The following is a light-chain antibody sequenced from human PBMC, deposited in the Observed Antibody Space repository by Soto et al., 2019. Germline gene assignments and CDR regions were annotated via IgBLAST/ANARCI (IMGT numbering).Light chain of an antibody. V-gene: IGKV3-15*01. Sequence: DIVMTQAPAGLSVPPGEGATVSWRASQSVSSNLAWYQQKPGQAPRLLIYGASTRATGIPARFSGSGSGTDFTLTISSLQPEDVATYYCQQYNSAPLTFGQGTQLEIK. J-gene: IGKJ5*01. CDR2: GAS. CDR1: QSVSSN. CDR3: QQYNSAPLT.